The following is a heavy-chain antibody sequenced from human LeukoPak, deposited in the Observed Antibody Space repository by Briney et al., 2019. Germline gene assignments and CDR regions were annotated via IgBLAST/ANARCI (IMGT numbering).Heavy chain of an antibody. CDR3: ARLNDAFDI. Sequence: GESLRLSCAASGFTFSSYAMHWVRQAPGKGLEWVAVISYDGSNKYYADSVKGRFTISRDNSKNTLYLQMNSLRAEDTAVYYCARLNDAFDIWGQGTMVTVSS. V-gene: IGHV3-30-3*01. J-gene: IGHJ3*02. CDR2: ISYDGSNK. CDR1: GFTFSSYA.